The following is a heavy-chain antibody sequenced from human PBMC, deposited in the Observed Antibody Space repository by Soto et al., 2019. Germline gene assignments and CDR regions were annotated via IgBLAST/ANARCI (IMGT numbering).Heavy chain of an antibody. D-gene: IGHD3-3*01. Sequence: ASVKVSCKTSGYTFTTYDISWVRQAPGQGLEWVGLISPNSGRANYAQKFQGRITMTTDTSPSTAYMELRSLRSDDTAAYYCVRHDLDFWTDLTDFECLGQGTMVNVSS. J-gene: IGHJ4*02. CDR3: VRHDLDFWTDLTDFEC. V-gene: IGHV1-18*04. CDR1: GYTFTTYD. CDR2: ISPNSGRA.